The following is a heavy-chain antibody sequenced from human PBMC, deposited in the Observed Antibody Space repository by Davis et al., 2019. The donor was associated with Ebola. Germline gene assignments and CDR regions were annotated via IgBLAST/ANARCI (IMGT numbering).Heavy chain of an antibody. CDR1: GYTFTSYD. V-gene: IGHV1-8*01. Sequence: ASVKVSCKASGYTFTSYDINWVRQATGQGLEWMGWMNPNSGNTGYAQKFQGRVTMTRNTSISTAYMELSSLRDEDTAVYYCARGTSTVKTAKGWFDPWGQGTLVTVSS. CDR2: MNPNSGNT. D-gene: IGHD4-17*01. J-gene: IGHJ5*02. CDR3: ARGTSTVKTAKGWFDP.